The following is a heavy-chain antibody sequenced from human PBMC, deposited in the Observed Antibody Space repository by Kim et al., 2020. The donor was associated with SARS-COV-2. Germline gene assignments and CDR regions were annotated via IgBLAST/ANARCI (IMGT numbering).Heavy chain of an antibody. CDR1: GFTFSSYW. CDR2: IKQDGSEK. Sequence: GGSLRLSCAASGFTFSSYWMSWVRQAPGKGLEWVANIKQDGSEKYYVDSVKGRLTISRDNAKNSLYLQMNSLRAEDTAVYYCARAPYMVRGVRGAFDIWGQGTMVTVSS. J-gene: IGHJ3*02. D-gene: IGHD3-10*01. CDR3: ARAPYMVRGVRGAFDI. V-gene: IGHV3-7*04.